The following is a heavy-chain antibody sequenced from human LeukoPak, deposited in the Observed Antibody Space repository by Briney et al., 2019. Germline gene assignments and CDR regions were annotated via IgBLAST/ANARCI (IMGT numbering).Heavy chain of an antibody. V-gene: IGHV1-69*05. Sequence: GASVKVSCKASGGTFSSYAISWVRQAPGQGLEWMGGIIPILGTANYAQKFQGRVTITTDESTSTAYMELSSLRSEDTAVYYCARARDGYRQGFDYWGQGTLVTVSS. CDR2: IIPILGTA. J-gene: IGHJ4*02. CDR1: GGTFSSYA. D-gene: IGHD5-24*01. CDR3: ARARDGYRQGFDY.